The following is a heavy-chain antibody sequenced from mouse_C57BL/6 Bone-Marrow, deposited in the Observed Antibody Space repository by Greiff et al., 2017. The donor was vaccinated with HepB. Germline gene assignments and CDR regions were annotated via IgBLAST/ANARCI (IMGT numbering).Heavy chain of an antibody. D-gene: IGHD1-1*01. CDR2: IYPGNSDT. J-gene: IGHJ1*03. Sequence: EVQLQQSGTVLARPGASVKMSCKTSGYTFTSYWMHWVKQRPGQGLEWIGAIYPGNSDTSYNQKFKGKAKLTAVTSASTAYMELSSLTNEDSAVYYCTRRYGSSYWYFDVGGTGTTVTVSS. CDR3: TRRYGSSYWYFDV. CDR1: GYTFTSYW. V-gene: IGHV1-5*01.